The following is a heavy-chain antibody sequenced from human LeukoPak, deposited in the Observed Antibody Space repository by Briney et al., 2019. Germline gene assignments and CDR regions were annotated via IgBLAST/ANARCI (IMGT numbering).Heavy chain of an antibody. CDR1: GFTFNNYA. J-gene: IGHJ3*02. CDR3: AKNKRGYSYGPDAFDI. Sequence: AGGSLRLSCAASGFTFNNYAMTWVRQAPGKGLEWVSVVSGSGDNTNYADSVKGRFTISRDNSKNTLFLQMNSLRAEDAAVYYCAKNKRGYSYGPDAFDIWGQGTMVTVSS. CDR2: VSGSGDNT. D-gene: IGHD5-18*01. V-gene: IGHV3-23*01.